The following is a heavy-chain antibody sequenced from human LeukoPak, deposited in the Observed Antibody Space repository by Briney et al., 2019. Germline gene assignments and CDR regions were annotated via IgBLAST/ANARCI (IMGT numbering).Heavy chain of an antibody. V-gene: IGHV3-9*01. Sequence: GRSLRLSCAASGFTFDDYAMHWVRHAPGKGLEWVSGISWNSGSIGYADSVKGRFTISRDNAKNSLYLQMNSLRAEDTALYYCAKASVGAYSIFDYWGQGTLVTVSS. CDR1: GFTFDDYA. D-gene: IGHD4-11*01. J-gene: IGHJ4*02. CDR3: AKASVGAYSIFDY. CDR2: ISWNSGSI.